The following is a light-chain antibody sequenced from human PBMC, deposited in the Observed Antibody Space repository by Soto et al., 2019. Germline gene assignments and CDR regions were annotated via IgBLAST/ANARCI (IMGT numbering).Light chain of an antibody. CDR3: SSFTTSSTLVV. J-gene: IGLJ2*01. Sequence: QSVLTQPASVSGSPGQSITISCTGTSSDVGGYNYVSWYQQHPGKAPKLMIYEVSNRPSGVSSRFSGSKSGNTASLTISGLQTEDEDDYYCSSFTTSSTLVVFGGGTKLTVL. CDR2: EVS. V-gene: IGLV2-14*01. CDR1: SSDVGGYNY.